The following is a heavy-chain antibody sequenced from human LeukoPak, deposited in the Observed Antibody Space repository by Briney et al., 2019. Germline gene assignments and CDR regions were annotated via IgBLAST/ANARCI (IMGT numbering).Heavy chain of an antibody. V-gene: IGHV3-30*04. CDR3: AKEGASDY. Sequence: GGSLRLSCAASGFTFSSYAMHWVRQAPGKGLEWVAVISYDGSNKYYADSVKGRFTISRDNSKNTLYLQMNSLRAEDTAVYYCAKEGASDYWGQGTLVTVSS. J-gene: IGHJ4*02. D-gene: IGHD3-16*01. CDR2: ISYDGSNK. CDR1: GFTFSSYA.